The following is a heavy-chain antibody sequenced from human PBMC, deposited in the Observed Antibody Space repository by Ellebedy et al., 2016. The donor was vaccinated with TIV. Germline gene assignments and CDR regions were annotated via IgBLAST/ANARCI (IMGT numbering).Heavy chain of an antibody. CDR2: ISSSSSYI. D-gene: IGHD3-22*01. V-gene: IGHV3-21*01. J-gene: IGHJ4*02. CDR1: GFTFSSYS. CDR3: ARAGYDSSGYLAY. Sequence: GESLKISCAASGFTFSSYSMNWVRQAPGKGLEWVSSISSSSSYIYYADSVKGRFTISRDNAKNSLYLQMNSLRAEDTAVYYCARAGYDSSGYLAYWGQGTLVTVSS.